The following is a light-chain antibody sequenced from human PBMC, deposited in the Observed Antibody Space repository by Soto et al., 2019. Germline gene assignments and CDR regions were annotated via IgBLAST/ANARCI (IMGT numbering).Light chain of an antibody. CDR3: QQYGSSPSKHTWT. Sequence: EIVLTQSPGTLSLSPGGRATLSCMARQSVSSSYLAWYQQKPGQAPRLLIYGASSRATGIPDRFSGSGSGTDFTLTISRLEPEDFAVYYCQQYGSSPSKHTWTFGQGTKVDIK. CDR1: QSVSSSY. V-gene: IGKV3-20*01. CDR2: GAS. J-gene: IGKJ1*01.